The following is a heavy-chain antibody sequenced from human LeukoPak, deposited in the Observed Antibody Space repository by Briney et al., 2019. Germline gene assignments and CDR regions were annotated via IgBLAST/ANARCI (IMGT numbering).Heavy chain of an antibody. V-gene: IGHV3-7*01. CDR3: AREFPFYYYMDV. Sequence: GGSLRLSCAASGFTVSSNYMSWVRQAPGKGLEWVANIKQDGEAKYYVDSVKGRFTISRDSAKNSLYLQMNSLRVEDTAVYYCAREFPFYYYMDVWGKGTTVTVSS. J-gene: IGHJ6*03. CDR2: IKQDGEAK. CDR1: GFTVSSNY.